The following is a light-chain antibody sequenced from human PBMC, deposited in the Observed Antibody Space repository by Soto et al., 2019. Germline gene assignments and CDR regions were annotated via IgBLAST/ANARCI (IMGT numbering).Light chain of an antibody. CDR3: QSYDSRLSAYV. Sequence: QSVLTQQPSVSGAPGQRVTISCTGSSSNIGAGYDVHWYQQRPGTGPKLLIFGNINRPSGVPDRFSGSKSGTSASLAITGLQAEDEADYYCQSYDSRLSAYVFGTGTKVTVL. CDR1: SSNIGAGYD. V-gene: IGLV1-40*01. J-gene: IGLJ1*01. CDR2: GNI.